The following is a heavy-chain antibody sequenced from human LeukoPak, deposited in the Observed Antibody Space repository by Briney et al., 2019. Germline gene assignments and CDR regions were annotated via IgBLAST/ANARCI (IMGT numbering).Heavy chain of an antibody. CDR2: ISSNGGST. J-gene: IGHJ6*03. CDR1: GFTFSSYA. CDR3: ARDGSCQGSSTLYYYYMDV. Sequence: GGSLRLSCAASGFTFSSYAMHWVRQAPGKGLEYVSAISSNGGSTYYANSVKGRFTISRDNSKNTLYLQMGSLRAEDMAVYYCARDGSCQGSSTLYYYYMDVWGKGTTVTVSS. D-gene: IGHD2-2*01. V-gene: IGHV3-64*01.